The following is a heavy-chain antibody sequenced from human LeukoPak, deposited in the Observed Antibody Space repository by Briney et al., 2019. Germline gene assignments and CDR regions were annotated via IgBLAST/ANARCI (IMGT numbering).Heavy chain of an antibody. CDR1: GFTFSSYW. CDR2: IKQDGSEK. J-gene: IGHJ4*02. V-gene: IGHV3-7*03. D-gene: IGHD3-10*01. CDR3: ARDRGSSASYFDY. Sequence: GGSLRLSCAASGFTFSSYWMSWVRQAPGKGLEWVANIKQDGSEKYYVDSVKGRFTISRDNAKNSLYLQMNSLRAEDTAVYYCARDRGSSASYFDYWGQGTLVTVSS.